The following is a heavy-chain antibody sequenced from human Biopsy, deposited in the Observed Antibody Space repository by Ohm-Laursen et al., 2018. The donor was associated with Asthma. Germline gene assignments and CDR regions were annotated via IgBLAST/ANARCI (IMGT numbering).Heavy chain of an antibody. CDR1: GFAVSRDY. J-gene: IGHJ4*02. V-gene: IGHV3-53*01. Sequence: SLRLSCAASGFAVSRDYMFWVRQAPGKGLEWVSVIYSGGTSHTTDSVRGRFTISRDYSKNTLYLQMHSLRAEDTGVYYCARGDSIKWSHYYFDYWGQGTLVTVSS. CDR3: ARGDSIKWSHYYFDY. D-gene: IGHD3-22*01. CDR2: IYSGGTS.